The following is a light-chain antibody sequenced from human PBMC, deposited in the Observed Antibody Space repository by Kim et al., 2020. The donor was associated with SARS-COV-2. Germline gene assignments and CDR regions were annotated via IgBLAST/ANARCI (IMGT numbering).Light chain of an antibody. CDR2: WAS. Sequence: RATSNCKSSQSVLHSSNNKNYLAWYQQKPGQPPKLLIYWASTRESGVPDRFSGSGSATDFTLTISSLQAEDVALYYCHQYYTTPFTFGQGTKLEI. CDR3: HQYYTTPFT. V-gene: IGKV4-1*01. J-gene: IGKJ2*01. CDR1: QSVLHSSNNKNY.